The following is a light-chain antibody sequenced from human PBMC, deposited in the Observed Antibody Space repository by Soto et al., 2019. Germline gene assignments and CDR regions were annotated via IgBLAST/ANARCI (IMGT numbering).Light chain of an antibody. J-gene: IGLJ1*01. CDR1: SSDVGGYSY. CDR3: TSYPRSNCV. CDR2: DVS. V-gene: IGLV2-14*03. Sequence: QSVLTQPASVSGSPGQSITISCTGTSSDVGGYSYVSWYQEHPGKAPKLMIYDVSNRPSGVSNRFSGSKSGNTASLTISGFQAENEADYFCTSYPRSNCVFGPGTKFPVL.